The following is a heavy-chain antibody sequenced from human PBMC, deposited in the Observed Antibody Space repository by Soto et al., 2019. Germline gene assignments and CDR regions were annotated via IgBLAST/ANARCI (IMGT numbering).Heavy chain of an antibody. CDR1: RGSISNGNYY. CDR2: IYYIGTT. Sequence: TLSLTCTVPRGSISNGNYYWTWIRQLPGKGLEWIGNIYYIGTTSYNPSLKSRVTMSIDTPKNQFSLQLRTVVAPETAMYHCVKNETPRTWLAPCGQGPLVTVSS. CDR3: VKNETPRTWLAP. V-gene: IGHV4-31*03. J-gene: IGHJ5*02.